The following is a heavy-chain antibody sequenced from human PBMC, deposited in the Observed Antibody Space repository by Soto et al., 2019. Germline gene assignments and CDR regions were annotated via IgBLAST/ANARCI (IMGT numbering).Heavy chain of an antibody. D-gene: IGHD1-1*01. J-gene: IGHJ4*02. CDR1: GFSFRDYW. CDR2: MNEDGSQK. Sequence: EVQLVESGGGLVQAGGSLRLSCVVSGFSFRDYWMTCVRLAPGKGLEWVANMNEDGSQKHYMDSVEVRFTIARDNANTSVYLHMNSLRPDDTAIYYCASDKARRFDYWGQGTLVTVSS. V-gene: IGHV3-7*03. CDR3: ASDKARRFDY.